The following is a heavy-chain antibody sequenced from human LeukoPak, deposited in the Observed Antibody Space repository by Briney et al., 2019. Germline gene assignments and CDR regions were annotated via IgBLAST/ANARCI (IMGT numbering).Heavy chain of an antibody. V-gene: IGHV1-2*02. CDR3: ARGARVNWNDGFPSDAFDI. Sequence: ASVKVSCKASGYTFSGYYMYWVRQAPGQGLEWMGWITPSSGGTNYAQKFQGRVTMTRDTSISTAYMELSRLRSDDTAVYYCARGARVNWNDGFPSDAFDIWGQGTMVTVSS. D-gene: IGHD1-1*01. CDR1: GYTFSGYY. J-gene: IGHJ3*02. CDR2: ITPSSGGT.